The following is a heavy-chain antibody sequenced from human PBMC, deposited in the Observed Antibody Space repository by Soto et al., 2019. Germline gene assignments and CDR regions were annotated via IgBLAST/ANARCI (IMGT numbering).Heavy chain of an antibody. CDR1: GYTFTSFG. CDR3: ARREGGNAGSGSYWNY. D-gene: IGHD3-10*01. CDR2: ISAYNGNT. Sequence: QVQLVQSGAEVKKPGASVKVSCKASGYTFTSFGISWVRQAPGQGLEWMGWISAYNGNTHYAQKLQGRVTMTTDTSTNTAYMELSSLRSDDTAVYYCARREGGNAGSGSYWNYWGQGTLVTVSS. J-gene: IGHJ4*02. V-gene: IGHV1-18*01.